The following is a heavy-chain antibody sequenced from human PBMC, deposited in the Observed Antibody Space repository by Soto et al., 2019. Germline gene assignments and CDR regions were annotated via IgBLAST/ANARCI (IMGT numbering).Heavy chain of an antibody. CDR1: GGSISSSSYY. CDR3: ARPRKGDSSSSGWFDP. CDR2: IYYSGST. D-gene: IGHD6-6*01. V-gene: IGHV4-39*01. Sequence: SETLSLTCTVSGGSISSSSYYWGWIRQPPGKGLEWIGSIYYSGSTYYNPSLKSRVTISVDTSKNQFSLKLSSVTAADTAVYYCARPRKGDSSSSGWFDPWGQGTLVTVSS. J-gene: IGHJ5*02.